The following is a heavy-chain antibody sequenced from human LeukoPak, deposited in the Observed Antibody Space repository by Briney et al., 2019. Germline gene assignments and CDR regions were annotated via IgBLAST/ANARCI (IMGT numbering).Heavy chain of an antibody. D-gene: IGHD5-18*01. V-gene: IGHV3-7*01. Sequence: GGSLRLSCAASGFTFSNYWMSWVRQAPGKGLEWVANTKQDGSEKYYVDSVKGRFTISRDNAKNSLYLQMNSLRVEDTAVYFCARERNTAIVTAFDIWGQGTMVTVSS. CDR1: GFTFSNYW. J-gene: IGHJ3*02. CDR2: TKQDGSEK. CDR3: ARERNTAIVTAFDI.